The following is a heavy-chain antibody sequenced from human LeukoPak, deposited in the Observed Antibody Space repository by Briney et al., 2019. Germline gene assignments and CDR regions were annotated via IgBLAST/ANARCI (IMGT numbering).Heavy chain of an antibody. D-gene: IGHD3-22*01. CDR3: ARHLRYYDTSGGFDY. J-gene: IGHJ4*02. CDR1: GYTFTSYD. V-gene: IGHV1-8*01. CDR2: MNPNSGNT. Sequence: GASVKVSCKASGYTFTSYDINWVRQATGRGLEWMGWMNPNSGNTGYAQKFQGRVTMTRNTSISTAYMELSSLRSEDTAVYYCARHLRYYDTSGGFDYWGQGTLVTVSS.